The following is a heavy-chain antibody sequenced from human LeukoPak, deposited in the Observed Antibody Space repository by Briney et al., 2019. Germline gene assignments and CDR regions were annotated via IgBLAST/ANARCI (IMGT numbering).Heavy chain of an antibody. Sequence: GGSLRLSCTASGFTFDDYAMYWVRQAPGKGLEWVSGISWNSGSIGYADSVKGRFTISRDNAKNSLYLQMKSLRAEDTALYYCAKAFIYCGGDCHTPFDYWGQGTLVTVSS. CDR1: GFTFDDYA. CDR3: AKAFIYCGGDCHTPFDY. V-gene: IGHV3-9*01. D-gene: IGHD2-21*02. CDR2: ISWNSGSI. J-gene: IGHJ4*02.